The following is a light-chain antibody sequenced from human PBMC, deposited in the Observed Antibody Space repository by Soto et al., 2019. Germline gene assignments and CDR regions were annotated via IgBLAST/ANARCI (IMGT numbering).Light chain of an antibody. CDR1: QSVDTN. J-gene: IGKJ2*01. CDR3: QQYNNWPPYT. V-gene: IGKV3-15*01. CDR2: GVS. Sequence: IVMTQSPATLSVSPGERATLSCRASQSVDTNLAWYQQKPGQAPRLLIYGVSARATGIPARFSGSGSGTEFTLTISSLQSEDFAVYYCQQYNNWPPYTFGQGTKVDIK.